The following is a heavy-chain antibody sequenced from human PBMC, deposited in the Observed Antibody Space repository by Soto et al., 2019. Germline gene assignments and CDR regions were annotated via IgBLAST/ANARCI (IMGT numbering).Heavy chain of an antibody. Sequence: ASVKVSCKASGYTFTSYGISWVRQAPGQGLEWMGWISADNGNTNYAQKLQGRVTMTTDTSTSTAYMELSSLRSDDTAVYYCARAVRAGSGSYSLDYWGQGTLVTVSS. D-gene: IGHD3-10*01. CDR3: ARAVRAGSGSYSLDY. CDR1: GYTFTSYG. J-gene: IGHJ4*02. V-gene: IGHV1-18*01. CDR2: ISADNGNT.